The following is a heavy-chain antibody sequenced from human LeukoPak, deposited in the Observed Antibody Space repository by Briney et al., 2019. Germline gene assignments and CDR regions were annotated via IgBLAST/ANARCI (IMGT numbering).Heavy chain of an antibody. Sequence: GGSLRLSCAGSGFTFSSHWMNWVRQAPGKGLEWVASIKDDGSEKHFLDSVNGRFAISRDNAKNSLYLQMSSLRAEDTAVYYCASIPAAIADAVGYWGQGTLVTVSS. CDR3: ASIPAAIADAVGY. D-gene: IGHD2-2*01. J-gene: IGHJ4*02. V-gene: IGHV3-7*02. CDR2: IKDDGSEK. CDR1: GFTFSSHW.